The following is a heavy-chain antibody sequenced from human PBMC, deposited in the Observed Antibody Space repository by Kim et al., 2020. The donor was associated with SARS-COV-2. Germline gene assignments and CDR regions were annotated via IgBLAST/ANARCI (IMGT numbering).Heavy chain of an antibody. CDR3: ARDGTFSRRAQERITMVRGVIDGMDV. V-gene: IGHV1-2*02. Sequence: ASVKVSCKASGDTFTGYYMHWVRQAPGQGLEWMGWINPNSGGTNYAQKVQGRVTMTRDTSISTAYMELSRLRSDDTAGYYCARDGTFSRRAQERITMVRGVIDGMDVCGQGTTVTVSS. D-gene: IGHD3-10*01. CDR1: GDTFTGYY. J-gene: IGHJ6*02. CDR2: INPNSGGT.